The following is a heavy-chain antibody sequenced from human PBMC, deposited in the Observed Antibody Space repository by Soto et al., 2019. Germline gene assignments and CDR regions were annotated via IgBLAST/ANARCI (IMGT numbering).Heavy chain of an antibody. J-gene: IGHJ3*02. CDR3: TTDSGSYYEGTPALDI. Sequence: EVQLVESGGGLVKPGGSLRLSCAASGFTFSNAWMSWVRQAPGKGLEWVGRIKSKTDGGTTDYAAPVKGRFTISRDDSKNTLYLQMNSLKTEDTAVYYCTTDSGSYYEGTPALDIWGKWTMVTVSS. V-gene: IGHV3-15*01. CDR2: IKSKTDGGTT. CDR1: GFTFSNAW. D-gene: IGHD1-26*01.